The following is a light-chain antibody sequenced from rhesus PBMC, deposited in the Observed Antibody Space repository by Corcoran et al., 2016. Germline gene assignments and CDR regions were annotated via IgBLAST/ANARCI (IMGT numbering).Light chain of an antibody. CDR2: SNS. Sequence: SYDLSQPSSVSVSPGQTARITCGDDNIGTEAVHWHQQKPPQAPVLVIYSNSERPSGIPERFSGSKAGNTATLTISGVEAGDEADYHSQVWDISSDQYIFGRGTRLTVL. CDR3: QVWDISSDQYI. J-gene: IGLJ1*01. CDR1: NIGTEA. V-gene: IGLV3-44*01.